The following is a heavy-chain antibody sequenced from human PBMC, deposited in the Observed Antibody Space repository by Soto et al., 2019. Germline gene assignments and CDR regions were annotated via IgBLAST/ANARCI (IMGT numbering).Heavy chain of an antibody. J-gene: IGHJ4*02. CDR2: IYYSGST. Sequence: SETLSLTCTVSGGSISSSSYYWGWIRQPPGKGLEWIGSIYYSGSTYYNPSLKSRVTISVDTPKNQFSLNLTSVTAADTAVYYCARVISSRDEYFDYWGQGTVVTVSS. CDR1: GGSISSSSYY. V-gene: IGHV4-39*01. CDR3: ARVISSRDEYFDY. D-gene: IGHD2-2*01.